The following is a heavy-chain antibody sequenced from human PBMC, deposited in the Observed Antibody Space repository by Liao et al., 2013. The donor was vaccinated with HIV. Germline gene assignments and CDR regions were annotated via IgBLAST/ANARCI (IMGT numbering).Heavy chain of an antibody. V-gene: IGHV4-4*07. J-gene: IGHJ4*02. D-gene: IGHD4-11*01. CDR3: ARGVTPFDY. CDR2: ASTSENT. Sequence: QVQLQESGPGLVKPSGTLSLTCTVSGGSVSTYYWSWIRQPAGKGLEWIGRASTSENTNYNPSLKSRITMSVDTSRNQFSLKLRSVTAADTAVYYCARGVTPFDYWGQGTLVTVSS. CDR1: GGSVSTYY.